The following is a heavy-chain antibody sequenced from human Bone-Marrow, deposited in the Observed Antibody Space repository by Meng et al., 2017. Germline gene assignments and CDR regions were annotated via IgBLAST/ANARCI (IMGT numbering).Heavy chain of an antibody. Sequence: ASAKVSCKASGYTFTSYYMHWVRQAPGQGLEWMGRINPDSGGTNYAQKFQGRVTMTRDTSISTAYMELSRLRSDDTAVYYCARAPRESWFDPWGQGTLVTVSS. J-gene: IGHJ5*02. CDR1: GYTFTSYY. CDR3: ARAPRESWFDP. CDR2: INPDSGGT. V-gene: IGHV1-2*06.